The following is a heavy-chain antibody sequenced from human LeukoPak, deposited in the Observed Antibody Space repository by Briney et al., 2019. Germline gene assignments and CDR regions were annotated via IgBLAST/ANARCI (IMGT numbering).Heavy chain of an antibody. J-gene: IGHJ4*02. Sequence: SVKVSCKASGGTFSSYAISWVRQAPGQGLEWMGGIIPIFGTANYAQKFQGRVTITADKSTSTAYMELSSLRSEDTAVYYCARAGKQWPGYYYFDYWGQGTLVTVSS. CDR1: GGTFSSYA. CDR3: ARAGKQWPGYYYFDY. D-gene: IGHD6-19*01. CDR2: IIPIFGTA. V-gene: IGHV1-69*06.